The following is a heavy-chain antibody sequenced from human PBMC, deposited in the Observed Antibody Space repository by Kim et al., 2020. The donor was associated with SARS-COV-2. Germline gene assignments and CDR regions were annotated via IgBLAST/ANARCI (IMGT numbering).Heavy chain of an antibody. J-gene: IGHJ3*02. CDR3: ARARGGTMIVVVIGAFDI. V-gene: IGHV4-31*03. Sequence: SETLSLTCTVSGGSISSGGYYWSWIRQHPGKGLEWIGYIYYSGSTYYNPSLKSRVTISVDTSKNQFSLKLSSVTAADTAVYYCARARGGTMIVVVIGAFDIWGQGRMVTVYS. CDR2: IYYSGST. CDR1: GGSISSGGYY. D-gene: IGHD3-22*01.